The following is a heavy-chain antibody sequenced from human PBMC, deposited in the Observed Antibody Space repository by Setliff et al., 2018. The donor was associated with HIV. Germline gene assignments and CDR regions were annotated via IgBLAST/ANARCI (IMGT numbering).Heavy chain of an antibody. CDR2: ITPFVGIT. J-gene: IGHJ4*02. CDR3: AGDKGIREDASMDY. D-gene: IGHD1-20*01. Sequence: SVKVSCKASGGTFSDLRINWVRQAPGQGLEWMGEITPFVGITNYAQKFQGRVTISADESTATAYIELSSLTSQDTAVYYCAGDKGIREDASMDYWGQGSLVTVSS. CDR1: GGTFSDLR. V-gene: IGHV1-69*10.